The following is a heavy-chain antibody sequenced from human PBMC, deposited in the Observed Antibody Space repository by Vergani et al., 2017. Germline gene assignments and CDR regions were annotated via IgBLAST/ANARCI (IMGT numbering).Heavy chain of an antibody. V-gene: IGHV3-21*06. Sequence: EVQLQESGGGLVKPGGSLRVSCAASGFSFSTYSINWVRQAPGKGLDWVSSISGRSNYIYYADSLKGRFTISRDNSKNSVYLQMNSLRAEDTAIYYCARKKYYDSKDYYQVEPFDYWGQGTLVTVSS. D-gene: IGHD3-22*01. CDR3: ARKKYYDSKDYYQVEPFDY. CDR1: GFSFSTYS. CDR2: ISGRSNYI. J-gene: IGHJ4*02.